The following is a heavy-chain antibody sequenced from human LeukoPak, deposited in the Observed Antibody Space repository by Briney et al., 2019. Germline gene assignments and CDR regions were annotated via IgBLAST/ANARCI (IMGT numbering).Heavy chain of an antibody. D-gene: IGHD3-22*01. Sequence: SETVSLTCAVYGGSFSGYYWSWIRQPPGKGLEWIGEINHSGSTNYNPSLKSRVTISVDTSKNQFSLKLSSVTAADTAVYYCARRRITMIVVVIKGIYPHYFDYWGQGTLVTVSS. CDR1: GGSFSGYY. V-gene: IGHV4-34*01. CDR3: ARRRITMIVVVIKGIYPHYFDY. CDR2: INHSGST. J-gene: IGHJ4*02.